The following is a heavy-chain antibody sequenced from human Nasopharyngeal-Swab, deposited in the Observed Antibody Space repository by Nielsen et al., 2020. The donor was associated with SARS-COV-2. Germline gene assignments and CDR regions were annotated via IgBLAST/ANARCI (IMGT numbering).Heavy chain of an antibody. D-gene: IGHD3-22*01. V-gene: IGHV3-48*03. Sequence: GESLKISCAASGFTFSSYEMNWVRQAPGKGLEWVSYISSSGSTIYYADSVKGRFTISRDNAKNSLYLQMNSLRAEDTAVYYCARRGGGFRDSSGYYYPLDAFDIWGQGTMVTVSS. CDR2: ISSSGSTI. J-gene: IGHJ3*02. CDR3: ARRGGGFRDSSGYYYPLDAFDI. CDR1: GFTFSSYE.